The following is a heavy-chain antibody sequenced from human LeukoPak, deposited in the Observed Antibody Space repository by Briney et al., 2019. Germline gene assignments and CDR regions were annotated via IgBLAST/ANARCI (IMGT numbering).Heavy chain of an antibody. D-gene: IGHD5/OR15-5a*01. Sequence: GGSLRLSCTASGFTFGDYAMSWVRQAPGRGLEWVANMKGDGSDKYYLESVTGRFTISRDNAKNSLYLQMNSLGAEDTGVYYCASYRVSHGMDVWGQGTTVTVSS. CDR3: ASYRVSHGMDV. J-gene: IGHJ6*02. CDR2: MKGDGSDK. V-gene: IGHV3-7*01. CDR1: GFTFGDYA.